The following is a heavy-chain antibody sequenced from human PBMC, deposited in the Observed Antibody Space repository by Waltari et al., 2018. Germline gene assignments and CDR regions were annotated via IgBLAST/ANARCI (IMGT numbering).Heavy chain of an antibody. Sequence: EVRLVGSGGGLVEPGESLTLSCAASGFTFRNYGMSWVRQAPGKGLECVSTISGSGGTTFYADSVKGRFTMSKDNSKNTLFLQMNSLRFDDTAEYYCAKSTGSYYEVFDYWGRGTLVTVSS. V-gene: IGHV3-23*04. CDR1: GFTFRNYG. D-gene: IGHD1-26*01. CDR3: AKSTGSYYEVFDY. CDR2: ISGSGGTT. J-gene: IGHJ4*02.